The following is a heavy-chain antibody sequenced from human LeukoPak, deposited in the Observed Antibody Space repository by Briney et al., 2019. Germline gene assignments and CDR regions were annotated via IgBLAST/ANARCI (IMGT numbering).Heavy chain of an antibody. D-gene: IGHD4-17*01. CDR2: IYYSGST. Sequence: SETLSLTCTVSGGSISGSSYYWGWIRQPPGKGLEWIGYIYYSGSTYYNPSLKSRVTISVDTSKNQFSLKLSSVTAADTAVYYCARGVYGAYDYWGQGTLVTVSS. CDR1: GGSISGSSYY. CDR3: ARGVYGAYDY. V-gene: IGHV4-31*03. J-gene: IGHJ4*02.